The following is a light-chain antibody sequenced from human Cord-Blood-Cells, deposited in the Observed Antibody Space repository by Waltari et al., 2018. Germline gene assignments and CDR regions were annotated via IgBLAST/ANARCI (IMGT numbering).Light chain of an antibody. J-gene: IGLJ3*02. CDR3: CSYAGSYTWV. CDR2: DVS. CDR1: SSYGCGYNY. Sequence: HSALTQTRSVTQCPGQSVTIPCTGTSSYGCGYNYVSWYQQHPGKAPKLMIYDVSKRPSGVPDRFSGSKSGNTASLTISGLQAEDEADYYCCSYAGSYTWVFGGGTKLTVL. V-gene: IGLV2-11*01.